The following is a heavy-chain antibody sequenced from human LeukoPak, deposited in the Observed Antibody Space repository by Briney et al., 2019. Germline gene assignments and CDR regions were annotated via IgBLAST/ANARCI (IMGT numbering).Heavy chain of an antibody. V-gene: IGHV4-4*02. J-gene: IGHJ4*02. D-gene: IGHD4-23*01. CDR3: LYGGNSGDWVY. Sequence: SGTLSLTCAVSGVSIRSSTNWWTWVRQPPGKGLEWIGEVFHSGSTNYNPSLKSRVTMSADKSKNQFSLNLNSVTAADTAVYYCLYGGNSGDWVYWGQGTLVTVSS. CDR1: GVSIRSSTNW. CDR2: VFHSGST.